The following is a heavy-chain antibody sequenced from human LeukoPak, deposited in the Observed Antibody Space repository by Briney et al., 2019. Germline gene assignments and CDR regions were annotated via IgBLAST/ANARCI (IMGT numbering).Heavy chain of an antibody. D-gene: IGHD6-19*01. V-gene: IGHV4-59*01. CDR3: ARGSYSSGWYRDDY. Sequence: PSETLSLTCTVSGGSISSSYWSWIRQPPGKGLEWIGYIYYSGGTNYNPSLKSRVTISVDTSQNQFSLNLSSVTAADTAVYYCARGSYSSGWYRDDYWGQGTLVTVFS. J-gene: IGHJ4*02. CDR2: IYYSGGT. CDR1: GGSISSSY.